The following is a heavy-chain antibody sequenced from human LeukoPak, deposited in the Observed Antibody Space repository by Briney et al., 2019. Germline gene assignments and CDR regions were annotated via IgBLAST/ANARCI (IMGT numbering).Heavy chain of an antibody. Sequence: PGGSLRLSCAASGFTFSSYGMHWVRQAPGKGLEWVAFIRYDGSNKYYADSVKGRFTISRDNSKNTLYLRMNSLRAEDTAVYYCANRPKDGVDYWGQGTLVTVSS. V-gene: IGHV3-30*02. J-gene: IGHJ4*02. D-gene: IGHD6-6*01. CDR1: GFTFSSYG. CDR2: IRYDGSNK. CDR3: ANRPKDGVDY.